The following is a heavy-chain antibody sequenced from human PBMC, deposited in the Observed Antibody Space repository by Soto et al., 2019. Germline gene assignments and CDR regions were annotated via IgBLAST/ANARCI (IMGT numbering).Heavy chain of an antibody. Sequence: ETLSLTCAVYGGSFSGYYWSWIRQPPGKGLEWIGEINHSGSTNYNPSLKSRVTISVDTSKNQFSLKLSSVTAADTAVYYCARAYGYGDFDYWGQGTLVTVSS. D-gene: IGHD5-18*01. CDR3: ARAYGYGDFDY. V-gene: IGHV4-34*01. CDR2: INHSGST. CDR1: GGSFSGYY. J-gene: IGHJ4*02.